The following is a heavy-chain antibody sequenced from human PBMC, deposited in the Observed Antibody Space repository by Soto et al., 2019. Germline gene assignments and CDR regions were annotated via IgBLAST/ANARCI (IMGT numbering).Heavy chain of an antibody. J-gene: IGHJ5*02. CDR3: ASFVDTARDPQSQNWFDP. V-gene: IGHV4-39*01. CDR1: GGSISSSSYY. CDR2: IHYSGST. Sequence: SETLSLTCTVSGGSISSSSYYWGWIRQPPGKGLEWIGSIHYSGSTYYNPSLKSRVTISVDTSKNQFSLKLSSVTAADTAVYYCASFVDTARDPQSQNWFDPWGQGTLVTVSS. D-gene: IGHD5-18*01.